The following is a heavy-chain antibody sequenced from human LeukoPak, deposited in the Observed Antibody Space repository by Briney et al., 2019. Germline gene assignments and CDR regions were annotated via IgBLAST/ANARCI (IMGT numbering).Heavy chain of an antibody. CDR3: ARKTGDC. J-gene: IGHJ4*02. V-gene: IGHV3-7*01. Sequence: PGGALRLCCAASGFTFSSFWRSWVRQARGTGRECVANIKQDRSENYYVDSVKRRFTIPRHNAKTSLYLQMNSLRVQDTAVYYCARKTGDCWGQGTLVTVPS. D-gene: IGHD1-14*01. CDR1: GFTFSSFW. CDR2: IKQDRSEN.